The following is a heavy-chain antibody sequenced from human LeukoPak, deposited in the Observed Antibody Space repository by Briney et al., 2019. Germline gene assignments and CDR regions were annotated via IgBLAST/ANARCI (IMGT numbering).Heavy chain of an antibody. D-gene: IGHD3-22*01. CDR3: ARADYSDSSGYSYYGMDV. CDR2: TYYRSKWYF. CDR1: GDSVSSNSAA. Sequence: TSQTLSLTCAISGDSVSSNSAAWNWIRQSPSRGPEWLGRTYYRSKWYFDYAVSVKSRIIINPDTSKNQFSLQLNSVTPEDTAVYYCARADYSDSSGYSYYGMDVWGQGTTVTVSS. V-gene: IGHV6-1*01. J-gene: IGHJ6*02.